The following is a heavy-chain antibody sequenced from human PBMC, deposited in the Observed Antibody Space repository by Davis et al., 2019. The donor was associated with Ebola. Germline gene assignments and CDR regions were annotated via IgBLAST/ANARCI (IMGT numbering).Heavy chain of an antibody. J-gene: IGHJ3*02. V-gene: IGHV4-59*01. Sequence: PSETLSLTCTVSGGSISSYYWSWIRQPPGKGLEWIGYIYYSGSTNYNPSLKSQVTISVDTSKNQFSLKLSSVTAADTAVYYCAREGGDAFDIWGQGTMVTVSS. CDR2: IYYSGST. CDR3: AREGGDAFDI. CDR1: GGSISSYY.